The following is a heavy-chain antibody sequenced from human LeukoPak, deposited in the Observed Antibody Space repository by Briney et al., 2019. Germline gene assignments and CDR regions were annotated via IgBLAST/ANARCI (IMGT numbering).Heavy chain of an antibody. D-gene: IGHD5-18*01. CDR1: GVSINTCCYY. Sequence: PSETLSLTCAVSGVSINTCCYYWSWIRQPPGKGLEWIGYKYYSGSTRYNSSLRSRLTISLDTSNNQFSLRLSPVTAADTAVYYCARGRSYGFDFDSWGPGTLVIVSS. V-gene: IGHV4-61*01. CDR3: ARGRSYGFDFDS. CDR2: KYYSGST. J-gene: IGHJ4*02.